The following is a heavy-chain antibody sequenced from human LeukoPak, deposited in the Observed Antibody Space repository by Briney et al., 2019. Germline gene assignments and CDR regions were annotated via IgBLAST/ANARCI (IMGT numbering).Heavy chain of an antibody. D-gene: IGHD4-11*01. CDR1: GFTFDDYA. J-gene: IGHJ3*02. CDR3: AKGSGLALDDYSSYVDAFDI. CDR2: ISWNSGSI. V-gene: IGHV3-9*03. Sequence: GGSLRLSCAASGFTFDDYAMHWVRHAPGKGLEWVSGISWNSGSIGYADSVKGRFTISRDNAKNSLYLQMNSLRAEDMALYYCAKGSGLALDDYSSYVDAFDIWGQGTMVTVSS.